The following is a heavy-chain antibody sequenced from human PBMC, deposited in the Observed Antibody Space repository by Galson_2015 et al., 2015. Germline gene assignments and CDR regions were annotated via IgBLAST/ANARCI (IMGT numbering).Heavy chain of an antibody. V-gene: IGHV4-61*02. J-gene: IGHJ5*02. Sequence: TLSLTCTVSGGSISSGSYYWSWIRQPAGKGLEWIGRIYTSGSTNYNPSLKSRVTISVDTSKNQFSLKLSSVTAADTAVYYCAREGAAGANWFDPGGQGTRVTVSS. CDR3: AREGAAGANWFDP. CDR2: IYTSGST. D-gene: IGHD6-13*01. CDR1: GGSISSGSYY.